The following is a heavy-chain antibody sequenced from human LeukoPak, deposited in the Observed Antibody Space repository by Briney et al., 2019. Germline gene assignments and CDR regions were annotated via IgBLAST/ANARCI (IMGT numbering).Heavy chain of an antibody. CDR3: ARGAALGDAFDI. Sequence: SQTLSLTCVISGDSVSSNSGTWNWIRQSPSRGLEWLGRTYYRSKWYNDYAVSVKSRIAINPDTSKNHFSLQLNSVTPEDTAVYYCARGAALGDAFDIWGQGTMVTVFS. V-gene: IGHV6-1*01. CDR2: TYYRSKWYN. D-gene: IGHD5-18*01. CDR1: GDSVSSNSGT. J-gene: IGHJ3*02.